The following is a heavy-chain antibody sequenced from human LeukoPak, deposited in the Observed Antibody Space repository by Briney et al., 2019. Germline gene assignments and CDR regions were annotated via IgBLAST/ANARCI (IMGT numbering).Heavy chain of an antibody. CDR3: ASRDQSCSGDTCYPIDY. V-gene: IGHV3-74*01. CDR1: GLTFSSYW. CDR2: INREGSST. D-gene: IGHD2-15*01. Sequence: GGSLRLSCAVSGLTFSSYWMHWVRQAPGKGLVWVSRINREGSSTSYADSVKGRFIISRDNAKNTLYLQMNSLRAEDTAVYYCASRDQSCSGDTCYPIDYWGQGTLVTVSS. J-gene: IGHJ4*02.